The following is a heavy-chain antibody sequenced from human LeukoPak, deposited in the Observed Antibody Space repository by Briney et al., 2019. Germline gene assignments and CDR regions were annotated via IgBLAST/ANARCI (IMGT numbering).Heavy chain of an antibody. V-gene: IGHV3-23*01. CDR2: ISGGGGTT. J-gene: IGHJ4*02. CDR1: GFTFSNYA. D-gene: IGHD5-12*01. Sequence: PGGSLRLSCAASGFTFSNYAMSWVRQAPGKRLEWVSGISGGGGTTYYPDSVKGRFTISRDNSRNTLYLQMNSLRAEDTALYYCAKVRTYEGIDGGQGTLVTVSS. CDR3: AKVRTYEGID.